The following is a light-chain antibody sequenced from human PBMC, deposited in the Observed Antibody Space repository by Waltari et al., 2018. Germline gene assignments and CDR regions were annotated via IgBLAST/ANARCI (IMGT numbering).Light chain of an antibody. CDR2: RND. J-gene: IGLJ1*01. V-gene: IGLV1-44*01. Sequence: QSVLTQPPSASGTPGPRVTISCSGSSSHIGSNNVNWYQQPPGTAPKLLIYRNDQRPSGVPDRFSGSKSGTSASLAISGLQSEDGSDYYCAAWDDSLDGYVFGTGTKVSVL. CDR3: AAWDDSLDGYV. CDR1: SSHIGSNN.